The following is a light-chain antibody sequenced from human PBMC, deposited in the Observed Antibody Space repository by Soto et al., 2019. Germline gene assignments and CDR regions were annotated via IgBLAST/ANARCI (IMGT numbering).Light chain of an antibody. J-gene: IGLJ3*02. V-gene: IGLV4-69*01. CDR1: SGHSSYA. CDR3: QTWGTGIRV. Sequence: QPVLTQSPSASASLGASVKLTCTLSSGHSSYAIAWHQQQPEKGPRYLMKLNNDGSHTKGDGISDRFSGSSSGAERYLTISSLQSEDEADYYCQTWGTGIRVFGGGTKVAVL. CDR2: LNNDGSH.